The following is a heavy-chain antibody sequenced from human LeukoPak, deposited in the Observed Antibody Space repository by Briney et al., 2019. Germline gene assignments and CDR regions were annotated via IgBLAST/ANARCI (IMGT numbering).Heavy chain of an antibody. V-gene: IGHV5-51*01. CDR3: ARVVADNWFDP. CDR2: IYPGDSDT. Sequence: ESLKISCTGSGYTFTSFYIGWVRQMPGKGLECMGIIYPGDSDTRYSPSFQGQVTISADKSISTAYLQWSSLKASDTAMYYCARVVADNWFDPWGQGTLVTVSS. J-gene: IGHJ5*02. D-gene: IGHD2-15*01. CDR1: GYTFTSFY.